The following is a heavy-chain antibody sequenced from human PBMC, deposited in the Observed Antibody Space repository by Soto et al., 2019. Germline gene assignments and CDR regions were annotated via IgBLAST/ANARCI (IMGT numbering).Heavy chain of an antibody. D-gene: IGHD3-9*01. Sequence: GGSLRLSCAASGFSFNLHEMNWVRQAPGKGLEWISYIGTSGSTKYYADSVQGRFTITRDNTKNSLYLEMNSLRGDDTGIYYYASAGRSRAFDWPYFDSWGQGTPVTVSS. CDR2: IGTSGSTK. J-gene: IGHJ4*02. V-gene: IGHV3-48*03. CDR1: GFSFNLHE. CDR3: ASAGRSRAFDWPYFDS.